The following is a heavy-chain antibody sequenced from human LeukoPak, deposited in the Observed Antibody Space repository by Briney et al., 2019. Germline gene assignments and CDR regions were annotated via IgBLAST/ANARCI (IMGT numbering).Heavy chain of an antibody. CDR2: IKQDGSEK. V-gene: IGHV3-7*01. CDR1: GFTFSSYW. J-gene: IGHJ4*02. CDR3: ARGLHTAWELPFDY. D-gene: IGHD1-26*01. Sequence: PGGSLRLSCAASGFTFSSYWMSWVRQAPGKGLEWVANIKQDGSEKYYVDSVKGRFTISRDNAKNSLYLQMNSLRAEDTAVYHCARGLHTAWELPFDYWGQGTLVTVSS.